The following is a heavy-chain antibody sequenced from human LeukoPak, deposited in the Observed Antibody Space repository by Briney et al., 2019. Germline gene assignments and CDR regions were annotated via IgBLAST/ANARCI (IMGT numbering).Heavy chain of an antibody. CDR3: AKSPVPRALNY. CDR2: ISSSSSYI. Sequence: GGSLRLSCAASGFTFSSYSMNWVRQAPGKGLEWVSSISSSSSYIHYTDSVKGRFTISRDNAKNSLYLQMNSLRAEDTAVYYCAKSPVPRALNYWGQGTLVTVSS. CDR1: GFTFSSYS. J-gene: IGHJ4*02. V-gene: IGHV3-21*04.